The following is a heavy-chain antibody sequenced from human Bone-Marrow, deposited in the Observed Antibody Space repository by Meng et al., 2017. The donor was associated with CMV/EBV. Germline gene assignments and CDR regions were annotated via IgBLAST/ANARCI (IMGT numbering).Heavy chain of an antibody. D-gene: IGHD4-17*01. CDR2: IYTSGST. CDR3: ARGKSTTVTSWGFDY. Sequence: QVQLQESGPGLVKPSQTLSLPCPVSGGSISSGSYYWSWIRQPAGKGLEWIGRIYTSGSTNYNPSLKSRVTISVDTSKNQFSLKLSSVTAADTAVYYCARGKSTTVTSWGFDYWGQGPLVTVAS. V-gene: IGHV4-61*02. J-gene: IGHJ4*02. CDR1: GGSISSGSYY.